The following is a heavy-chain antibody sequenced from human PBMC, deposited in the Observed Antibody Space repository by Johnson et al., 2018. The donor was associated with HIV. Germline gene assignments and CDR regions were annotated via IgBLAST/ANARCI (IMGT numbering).Heavy chain of an antibody. CDR2: ISYDGSNK. Sequence: QVQLVESGGGLVQPGGSLRLSCGASAFTFSSNDMKWVRQAPGKGLEWVAVISYDGSNKYYADSVKGRFTISRDNSKNTLYLQMNSLRAGDSAVYYCARVGGSWMLDAFDIWGQGTMVTVSS. D-gene: IGHD3-10*01. CDR1: AFTFSSND. V-gene: IGHV3-30*03. CDR3: ARVGGSWMLDAFDI. J-gene: IGHJ3*02.